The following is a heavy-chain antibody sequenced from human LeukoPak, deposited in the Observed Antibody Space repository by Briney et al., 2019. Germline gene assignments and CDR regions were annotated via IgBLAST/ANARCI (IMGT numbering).Heavy chain of an antibody. J-gene: IGHJ4*02. D-gene: IGHD2-2*01. CDR1: GYTFTGYY. V-gene: IGHV1-2*02. Sequence: ASVKVSCKASGYTFTGYYMHWVRQAPGQGLEWMGWINPNSGGTNYAQKFQGRVTMTRDTPISTAYMELSRLRSDDTAVYYCARSPKDEHQLLYYFDYWGQGTLVTVSS. CDR3: ARSPKDEHQLLYYFDY. CDR2: INPNSGGT.